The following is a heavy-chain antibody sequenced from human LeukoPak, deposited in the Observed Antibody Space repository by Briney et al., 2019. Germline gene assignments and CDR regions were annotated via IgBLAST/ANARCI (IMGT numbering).Heavy chain of an antibody. V-gene: IGHV4-59*08. CDR1: GGSMSSYY. CDR2: IYYSGST. J-gene: IGHJ4*02. D-gene: IGHD2-8*01. Sequence: SETLSLTCTVSGGSMSSYYWSWIRQPPGKGLEWIGYIYYSGSTNSNSSLKSRVTISVDTSKSQFSLNLTSVTAADTAVYYCAGHYGTNGYFSSFFDYWGRGTPVTVSS. CDR3: AGHYGTNGYFSSFFDY.